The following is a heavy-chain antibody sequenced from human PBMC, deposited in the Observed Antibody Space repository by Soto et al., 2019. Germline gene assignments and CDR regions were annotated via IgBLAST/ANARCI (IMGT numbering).Heavy chain of an antibody. CDR1: SGSIRGSDG. D-gene: IGHD6-6*01. CDR2: IYHSGST. V-gene: IGHV4-4*02. Sequence: PLETLCLTCGVSSGSIRGSDGWSWVRQPPGKGLEWIGEIYHSGSTNYNPSLKSRVTISVDKSKNQFSLKLSSVTAADTAVYYCARDGADSSSSGYYYYYMDVWGKGTTVTVSS. CDR3: ARDGADSSSSGYYYYYMDV. J-gene: IGHJ6*03.